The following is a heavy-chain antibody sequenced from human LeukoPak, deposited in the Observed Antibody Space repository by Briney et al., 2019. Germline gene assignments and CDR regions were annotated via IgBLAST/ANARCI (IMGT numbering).Heavy chain of an antibody. J-gene: IGHJ4*02. D-gene: IGHD3-10*01. CDR2: ISGSGVDT. V-gene: IGHV3-23*01. CDR1: GFTFSSYA. CDR3: AKAYYYGSGSYYKTFDY. Sequence: GALRLSCAASGFTFSSYAMSWVRQTPGKGLQWVSAISGSGVDTFYVDSVKGRFTISRDNSKNTLYLQMDSLTAEDTAAYYCAKAYYYGSGSYYKTFDYWGQGTLVTVSS.